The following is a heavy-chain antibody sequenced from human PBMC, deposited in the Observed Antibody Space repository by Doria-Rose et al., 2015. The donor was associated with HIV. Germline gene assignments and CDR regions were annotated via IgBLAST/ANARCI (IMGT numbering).Heavy chain of an antibody. CDR1: GYTFSAYA. CDR2: LNVGNGDT. V-gene: IGHV1-3*01. D-gene: IGHD6-13*01. Sequence: QVQLVPSGAAVKKPGASVTVSCKTSGYTFSAYAIHWVRQAPGQRLEWMGWLNVGNGDTRYSRKFQDRVTITSDTSANTGYMALSSLRSEDTAVYYCARIHSLSSSSLGHWGQGTLGTVSS. J-gene: IGHJ4*02. CDR3: ARIHSLSSSSLGH.